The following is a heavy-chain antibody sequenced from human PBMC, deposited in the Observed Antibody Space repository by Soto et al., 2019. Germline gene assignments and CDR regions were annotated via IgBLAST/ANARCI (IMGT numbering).Heavy chain of an antibody. CDR2: IYWDDDK. J-gene: IGHJ4*02. Sequence: SGPTLVKPTQTLTLTCTFSGFSLSTSGVGVGWIRQPPGKALEWLALIYWDDDKRYSPSLKSRLTITKDTSKNQVVLTMTNMDPVDTATYYCAHREPSFRIWGSYRRKGTTFDYWGQGTLVTVSS. CDR1: GFSLSTSGVG. D-gene: IGHD3-16*02. V-gene: IGHV2-5*02. CDR3: AHREPSFRIWGSYRRKGTTFDY.